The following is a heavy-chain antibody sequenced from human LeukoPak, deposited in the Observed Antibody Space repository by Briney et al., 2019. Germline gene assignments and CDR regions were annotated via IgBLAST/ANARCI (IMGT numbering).Heavy chain of an antibody. D-gene: IGHD3-22*01. Sequence: GGSLRLSCAASGFTFSSYAMHWVRQAPGKGLEWVAVISYDGSNKYYADSVKGRFTISRDNAKNSLYLQMNSLRAEDTALYYCAKGMGYDSSGPYGMDVWGQGTTVTVSS. CDR3: AKGMGYDSSGPYGMDV. CDR2: ISYDGSNK. CDR1: GFTFSSYA. J-gene: IGHJ6*02. V-gene: IGHV3-30-3*01.